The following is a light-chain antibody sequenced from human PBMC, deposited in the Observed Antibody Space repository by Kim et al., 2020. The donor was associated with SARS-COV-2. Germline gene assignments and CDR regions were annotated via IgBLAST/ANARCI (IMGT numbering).Light chain of an antibody. CDR2: DAS. CDR3: QQYNVDWS. J-gene: IGKJ1*01. CDR1: ESVNKW. V-gene: IGKV1-5*01. Sequence: DIQMTQSPSTLSASVGDRVTITCRASESVNKWLAWYQHKPGQAPKLLIYDASRLESGVPSRFSGSGSGTEFTLTLSSLQPEDFATYFCQQYNVDWSFGQGTKVEI.